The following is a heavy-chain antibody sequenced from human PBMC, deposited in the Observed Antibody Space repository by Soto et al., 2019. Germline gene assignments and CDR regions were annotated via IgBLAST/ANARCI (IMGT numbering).Heavy chain of an antibody. CDR2: IYYSGST. D-gene: IGHD6-13*01. J-gene: IGHJ4*02. CDR1: GFSISSGGYY. V-gene: IGHV4-31*02. CDR3: ARGGGSPYHNHEFDF. Sequence: SETLSLTCPVSGFSISSGGYYWSWIRQHPGKGLEWIGYIYYSGSTYYNPSLKSRVTISVDTSKNQFSLTLNSVTAADTAVYYCARGGGSPYHNHEFDFWGQGTLVTVSS.